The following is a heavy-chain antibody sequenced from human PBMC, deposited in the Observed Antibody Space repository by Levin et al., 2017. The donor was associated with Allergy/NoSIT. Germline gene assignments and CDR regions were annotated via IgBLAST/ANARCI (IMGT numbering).Heavy chain of an antibody. CDR1: GFTFSNFA. V-gene: IGHV3-30*04. D-gene: IGHD2-8*01. Sequence: GGSLRLSWAASGFTFSNFAMHWVRQAPGKGLEWVAVISYTGSNKYYVDSVRGRFTISRDNSRNTLYLQMNSLRAEDTAVYYCARVPSMGYFDYWGQGTLVTVSS. CDR2: ISYTGSNK. J-gene: IGHJ4*02. CDR3: ARVPSMGYFDY.